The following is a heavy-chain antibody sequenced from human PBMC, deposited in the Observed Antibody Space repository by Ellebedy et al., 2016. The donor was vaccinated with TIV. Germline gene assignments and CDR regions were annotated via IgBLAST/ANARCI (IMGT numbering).Heavy chain of an antibody. D-gene: IGHD2-15*01. CDR3: ARGLCSGGSCYAIATQASYGMDV. J-gene: IGHJ6*02. CDR1: GGSFSGYY. Sequence: MPSETLSLTCAVYGGSFSGYYWSWIRQPPGKGLEWIGEINHSGSTNYNPSLKSRVTISVDTSKNQFSLKLSSVTAADTAVYYCARGLCSGGSCYAIATQASYGMDVWGQGTTVTVSS. CDR2: INHSGST. V-gene: IGHV4-34*01.